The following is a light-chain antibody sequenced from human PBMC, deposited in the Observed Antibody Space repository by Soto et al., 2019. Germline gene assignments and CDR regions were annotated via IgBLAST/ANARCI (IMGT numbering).Light chain of an antibody. Sequence: QSVLTQPPSVSGAPGQRVTISCTGSSSNIGANYDVHWYQHLPGTAPRLLISGDSNRPSGVPDRFSGSKSGTSASLGITGLQAEDDADYYCQSYDSSLRGWVFGGGTKVTVL. V-gene: IGLV1-40*01. CDR2: GDS. CDR1: SSNIGANYD. CDR3: QSYDSSLRGWV. J-gene: IGLJ3*02.